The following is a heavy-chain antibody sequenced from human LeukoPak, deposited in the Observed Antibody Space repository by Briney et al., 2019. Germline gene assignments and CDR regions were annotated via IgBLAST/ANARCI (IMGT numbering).Heavy chain of an antibody. V-gene: IGHV3-53*01. CDR1: GFTVSSNY. Sequence: GGSLRLSCAASGFTVSSNYMSWVRQAPGKGLEWVSVIYSGGSTYYADSVKGRFTISRDNSKNTLYLQMNSLRAEDTAVYYCATPQRNYYDSSGYPRARFDYWGQGTLVTVSS. J-gene: IGHJ4*02. CDR3: ATPQRNYYDSSGYPRARFDY. D-gene: IGHD3-22*01. CDR2: IYSGGST.